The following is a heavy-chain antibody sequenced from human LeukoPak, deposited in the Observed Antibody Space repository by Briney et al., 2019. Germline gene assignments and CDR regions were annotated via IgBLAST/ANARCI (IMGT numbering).Heavy chain of an antibody. Sequence: GGSLRLSCAASGSTFSSYAMHWVRQAPGKGLEWVAVISYDGSNKYYADSVKGRFTISRDNSKNTLYLQMNSLRAEDTAVYYCARDRWYYYGSGSYRYFDYWGQGTLVTVSS. J-gene: IGHJ4*02. D-gene: IGHD3-10*01. V-gene: IGHV3-30-3*01. CDR2: ISYDGSNK. CDR1: GSTFSSYA. CDR3: ARDRWYYYGSGSYRYFDY.